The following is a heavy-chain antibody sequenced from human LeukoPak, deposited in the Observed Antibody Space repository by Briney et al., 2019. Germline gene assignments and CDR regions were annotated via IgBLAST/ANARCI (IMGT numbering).Heavy chain of an antibody. Sequence: QPGGSLRLSCAASGFTFSSYWMHWVRQPPGRGLVWVSRINGDGSRTFYADSVKGRFTISRDNAKNTLYLQMNSLRTEDTAVYYCARVGCSGGSCYFDYWGQGTLVTVSS. D-gene: IGHD2-15*01. CDR1: GFTFSSYW. CDR2: INGDGSRT. CDR3: ARVGCSGGSCYFDY. J-gene: IGHJ4*02. V-gene: IGHV3-74*01.